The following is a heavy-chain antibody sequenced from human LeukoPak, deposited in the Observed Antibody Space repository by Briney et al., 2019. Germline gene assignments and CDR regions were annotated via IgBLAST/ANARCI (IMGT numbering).Heavy chain of an antibody. CDR2: INHSGST. V-gene: IGHV4-34*01. CDR3: ARVGSYCSSTSCLPYYYYGMDV. CDR1: GGSFSGYY. D-gene: IGHD2-2*01. Sequence: SETLSLTCAVYGGSFSGYYWSWIRQPPGKGLEWIGEINHSGSTNYNPSLKSRVTISVDTSKNQFSLKLSSVTAADTAVYYCARVGSYCSSTSCLPYYYYGMDVWGQGTTVTVS. J-gene: IGHJ6*02.